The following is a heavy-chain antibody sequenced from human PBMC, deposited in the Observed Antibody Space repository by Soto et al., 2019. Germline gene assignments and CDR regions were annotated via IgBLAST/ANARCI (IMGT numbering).Heavy chain of an antibody. Sequence: GGSLRLSCGVSGFTVSGNSLSWVRQAPGKGLEWVSYIFTDGSTYYADSVRGRFTISRDKSKNMLYLQMNNLRAEDTAVYYCAREGGSGTTVAGTRDRYKYYGMAVWGQGTTVTVSS. J-gene: IGHJ6*02. D-gene: IGHD6-19*01. CDR2: IFTDGST. CDR3: AREGGSGTTVAGTRDRYKYYGMAV. V-gene: IGHV3-53*01. CDR1: GFTVSGNS.